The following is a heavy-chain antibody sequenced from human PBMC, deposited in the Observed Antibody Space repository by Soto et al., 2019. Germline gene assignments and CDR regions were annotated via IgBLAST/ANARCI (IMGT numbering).Heavy chain of an antibody. CDR1: GGTFSSYA. CDR3: ARDRGSSSSVIDY. Sequence: QVQLVQSGAEVKKPGSSVKVSCKASGGTFSSYAISWVRQAPGQGLEWMGGIIPVFGTANYAQKYQGRVTITADEATRTAYMELRSLRSEDTAVYYCARDRGSSSSVIDYWGQGTLVTVSS. CDR2: IIPVFGTA. D-gene: IGHD6-6*01. V-gene: IGHV1-69*01. J-gene: IGHJ4*02.